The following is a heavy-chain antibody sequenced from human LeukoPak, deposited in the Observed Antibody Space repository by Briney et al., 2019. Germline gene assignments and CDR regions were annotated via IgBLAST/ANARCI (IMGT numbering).Heavy chain of an antibody. V-gene: IGHV4-59*01. CDR1: GGSISTYY. CDR2: IYYSGST. Sequence: SETLSLACTVSGGSISTYYWSWIRQPPGKGLEWIGYIYYSGSTNYNPPLKSRVTISVDKSKSQFSLKLSSVTAADTAVYYCARGHSYYYDSSAYYPDFDYWGQGTLVTVSS. CDR3: ARGHSYYYDSSAYYPDFDY. J-gene: IGHJ4*02. D-gene: IGHD3-22*01.